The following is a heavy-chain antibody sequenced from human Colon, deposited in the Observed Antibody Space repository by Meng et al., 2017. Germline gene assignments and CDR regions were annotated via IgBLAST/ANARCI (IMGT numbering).Heavy chain of an antibody. J-gene: IGHJ4*02. D-gene: IGHD6-19*01. CDR1: GFTFSDTW. CDR2: IKRKTDGGTT. CDR3: TAVGSSGDFRY. Sequence: GESLKISCAASGFTFSDTWMSWVRQAPGKGLEWVGRIKRKTDGGTTDYVAPVKGRFTISRDDSKTTLYLQMNSLKIEDTAVYYCTAVGSSGDFRYWGKGTLVTVSS. V-gene: IGHV3-15*05.